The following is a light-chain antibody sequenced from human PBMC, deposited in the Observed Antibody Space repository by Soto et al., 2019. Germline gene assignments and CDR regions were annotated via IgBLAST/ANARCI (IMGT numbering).Light chain of an antibody. CDR2: AAS. CDR3: QQTYSTLAIT. V-gene: IGKV1-39*01. J-gene: IGKJ5*01. Sequence: DIQMTQSPSSLSASVGDRVTITCRASESIARHLNWYQQKPGKAPKLLIYAASSLQNGVPSRFRGGGPGTDFTLTINNLQPEDFATYYCQQTYSTLAITFGQGTRLEIK. CDR1: ESIARH.